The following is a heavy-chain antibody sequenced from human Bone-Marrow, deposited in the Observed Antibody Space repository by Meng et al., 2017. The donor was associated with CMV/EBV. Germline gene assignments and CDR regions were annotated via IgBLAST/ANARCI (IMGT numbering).Heavy chain of an antibody. CDR2: VNPNSGGT. Sequence: ASVKVSCKASGYTFTSYYIHWVRQAPGQGLEWMGWVNPNSGGTNYAQKFQGRVTMTRDTSFSTAYMELSSLRSDDTAVYYCARAGLGIVIEPRTMPGETYYFSSLDVWGQGTTVTVSS. J-gene: IGHJ6*02. CDR3: ARAGLGIVIEPRTMPGETYYFSSLDV. D-gene: IGHD2/OR15-2a*01. V-gene: IGHV1-2*02. CDR1: GYTFTSYY.